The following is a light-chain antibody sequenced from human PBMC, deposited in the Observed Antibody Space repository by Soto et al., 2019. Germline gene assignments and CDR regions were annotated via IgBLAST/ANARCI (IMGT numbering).Light chain of an antibody. CDR2: EVS. CDR1: RGDVGRYIY. Sequence: QSALTQPASVSGSPGRPATISCIGTRGDVGRYIYVSWNQQYPGKAPKGIILEVSIRPSGVSNRFSGSKSGTTASLTISGLQIEDEADYYCSSYTSRTSVVFGGGTKLTVL. J-gene: IGLJ2*01. CDR3: SSYTSRTSVV. V-gene: IGLV2-14*01.